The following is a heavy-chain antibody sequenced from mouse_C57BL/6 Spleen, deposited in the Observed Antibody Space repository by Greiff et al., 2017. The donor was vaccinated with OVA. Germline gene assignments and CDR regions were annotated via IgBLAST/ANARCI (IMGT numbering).Heavy chain of an antibody. CDR1: GFNIKDYY. CDR3: ARRLDTTVVGGAYAMDY. D-gene: IGHD1-1*01. Sequence: VQLKESGAELVKPGASVKLSCTASGFNIKDYYMHWVKQRTEQGLEWIGRIDPEDGATKYAPIFPGKATITANTSFNTGYLQLSSLKSEDTAVYYCARRLDTTVVGGAYAMDYWGQGTSVTVSS. V-gene: IGHV14-2*01. J-gene: IGHJ4*01. CDR2: IDPEDGAT.